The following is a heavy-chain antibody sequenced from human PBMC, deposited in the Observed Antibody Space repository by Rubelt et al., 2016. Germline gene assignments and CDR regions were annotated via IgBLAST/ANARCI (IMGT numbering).Heavy chain of an antibody. J-gene: IGHJ4*02. CDR1: GFSFSSYA. Sequence: GGSLRLSCAVSGFSFSSYAMHWVRQAPGKGLEYVSGISSNGGSTYHADSVKGRFTISRDNSKNTLYLQMNSLRAEDTAVYYCARARGYSSGFRDYYFDYWGQGTLVTVSS. CDR2: ISSNGGST. CDR3: ARARGYSSGFRDYYFDY. D-gene: IGHD5-18*01. V-gene: IGHV3-64*02.